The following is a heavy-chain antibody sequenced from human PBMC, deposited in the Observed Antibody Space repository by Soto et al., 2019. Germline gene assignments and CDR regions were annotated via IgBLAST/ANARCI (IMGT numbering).Heavy chain of an antibody. CDR3: ARALTIFGVVNWFDP. V-gene: IGHV1-3*01. Sequence: ASVKVSCKASGYTFTSYAMHWVRQAPGQRLEWMGWINAGNGSTKYSQKFQGRVTITRDTSASTAYMELSSLRSEDTAVYYCARALTIFGVVNWFDPWGQGTLVTVSS. D-gene: IGHD3-3*01. CDR1: GYTFTSYA. CDR2: INAGNGST. J-gene: IGHJ5*02.